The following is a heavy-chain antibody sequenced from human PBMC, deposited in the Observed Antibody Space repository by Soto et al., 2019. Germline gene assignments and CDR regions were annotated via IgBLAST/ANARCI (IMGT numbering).Heavy chain of an antibody. CDR3: ARLIRRGYSYGYGAYYYYGMDV. Sequence: EVQLVQSGAEVKKPGESLRISCKGSGYSFTSYWISWVRQMPGRGLEWMGRIDPSDSYTNYSPSFQGHVTISADKSISTAYLQWSSLKASDTAMYYCARLIRRGYSYGYGAYYYYGMDVWGQGTTVTVSS. CDR1: GYSFTSYW. V-gene: IGHV5-10-1*03. J-gene: IGHJ6*02. D-gene: IGHD5-18*01. CDR2: IDPSDSYT.